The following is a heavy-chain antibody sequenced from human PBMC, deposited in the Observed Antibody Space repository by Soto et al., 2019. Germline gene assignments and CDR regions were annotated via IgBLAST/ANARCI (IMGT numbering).Heavy chain of an antibody. J-gene: IGHJ4*02. Sequence: SETLSLTCTVSGGSVNSDFYYWSWIRQPPGRGLEWIGYIYYTGSTNYNPSLKSRVTISLDTSRNQFSLKLSSVTAADTAVFYCAREYSNSPEAFDYWGQGALVTVSS. CDR1: GGSVNSDFYY. D-gene: IGHD6-6*01. V-gene: IGHV4-61*01. CDR3: AREYSNSPEAFDY. CDR2: IYYTGST.